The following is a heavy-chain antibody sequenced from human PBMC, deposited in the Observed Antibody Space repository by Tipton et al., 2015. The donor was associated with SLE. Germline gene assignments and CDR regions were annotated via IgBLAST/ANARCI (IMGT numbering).Heavy chain of an antibody. J-gene: IGHJ4*02. Sequence: TLSLTCTVSGGSISNYYWSWIRQPPGKGLEWIGYIYYSGSSNYNPSLKSRVTISVDTSKNHFSLNLRSVTAADTAVYYCARLQHCGGDCYYYFDYWGQGTLVTVSS. CDR2: IYYSGSS. D-gene: IGHD2-21*01. CDR1: GGSISNYY. V-gene: IGHV4-59*08. CDR3: ARLQHCGGDCYYYFDY.